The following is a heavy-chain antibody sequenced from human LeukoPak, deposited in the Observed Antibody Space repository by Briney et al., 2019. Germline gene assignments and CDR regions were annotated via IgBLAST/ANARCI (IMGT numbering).Heavy chain of an antibody. Sequence: ASVKVFCKASGYTFTSYGISWVRQAPGQGLEWMGWISGYNGNTNYAQKLQGRVTMTTDTSTSTAYMELRSLRSDDTAVYYCARAGAVAPYYYYMDGWGKGTTVTVSS. J-gene: IGHJ6*03. V-gene: IGHV1-18*01. CDR3: ARAGAVAPYYYYMDG. CDR1: GYTFTSYG. D-gene: IGHD6-19*01. CDR2: ISGYNGNT.